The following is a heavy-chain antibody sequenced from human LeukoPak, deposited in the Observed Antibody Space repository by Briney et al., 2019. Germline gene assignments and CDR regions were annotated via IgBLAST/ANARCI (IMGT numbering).Heavy chain of an antibody. CDR2: IVVGSGNT. CDR3: AAVSQIAVAGTGDY. J-gene: IGHJ4*02. V-gene: IGHV1-58*01. Sequence: SVKVSFKASGFTFTSSAVQGVRQARGQRLEWIGWIVVGSGNTNYAQKFQERVTITRDMSTSTAYMELSSLRSEDTAVYYCAAVSQIAVAGTGDYWGQGTLVTVSS. CDR1: GFTFTSSA. D-gene: IGHD6-19*01.